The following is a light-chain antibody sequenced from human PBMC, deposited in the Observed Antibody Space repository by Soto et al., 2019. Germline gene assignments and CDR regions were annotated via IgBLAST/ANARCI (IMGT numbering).Light chain of an antibody. CDR1: QSVSSY. Sequence: EIVLTQSPATLSLSPGERATLSCRASQSVSSYLAWYQQKPGQAPRLLIYDASNRATGIPARFSGSGSGTDFTLTISSLEPEDFAVYYCQQYYRTPPTFGQGTRVHIK. CDR2: DAS. CDR3: QQYYRTPPT. V-gene: IGKV3-11*01. J-gene: IGKJ1*01.